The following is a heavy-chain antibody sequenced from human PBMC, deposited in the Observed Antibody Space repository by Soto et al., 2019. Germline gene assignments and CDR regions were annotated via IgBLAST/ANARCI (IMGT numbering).Heavy chain of an antibody. CDR3: ARSVVPAAMNGYFDY. CDR2: IGTAGST. V-gene: IGHV3-13*01. J-gene: IGHJ4*02. Sequence: GGSLRLSCAASGFTFSSYDMHWVRQATGKGLEWVSAIGTAGSTYYADSVKGRFTISRDNSKNTLYLQMNSLRAEDTAVYYCARSVVPAAMNGYFDYWGQGTLVTVSS. D-gene: IGHD2-2*01. CDR1: GFTFSSYD.